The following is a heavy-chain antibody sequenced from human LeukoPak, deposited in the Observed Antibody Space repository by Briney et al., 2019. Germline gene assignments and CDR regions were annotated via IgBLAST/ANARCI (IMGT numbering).Heavy chain of an antibody. Sequence: SETLSLTCTVSGGSISSYYWSWIRQPAGKGLEWIGRIYTSGSTNYNPSLKSRVTISVDKSKNQFSLKLSSVTAADTAVYCCARARDRGSNSWSLDWFDPWGQGTLVTVSS. D-gene: IGHD6-13*01. CDR1: GGSISSYY. CDR3: ARARDRGSNSWSLDWFDP. CDR2: IYTSGST. V-gene: IGHV4-4*07. J-gene: IGHJ5*02.